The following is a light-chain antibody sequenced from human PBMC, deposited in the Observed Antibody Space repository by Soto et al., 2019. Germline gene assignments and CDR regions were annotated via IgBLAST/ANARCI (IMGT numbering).Light chain of an antibody. V-gene: IGKV1-12*01. CDR3: QQGNSFPIT. CDR1: QGVSSW. J-gene: IGKJ5*01. CDR2: AAS. Sequence: DIQMTQSPSSVSASVGDRVTITCRASQGVSSWLGWYQQKPGKAPKLLIYAASSLQSGVPPRLSGSGSGTDFTLTISSLQPEDFATYYCQQGNSFPITFGQGTRLEI.